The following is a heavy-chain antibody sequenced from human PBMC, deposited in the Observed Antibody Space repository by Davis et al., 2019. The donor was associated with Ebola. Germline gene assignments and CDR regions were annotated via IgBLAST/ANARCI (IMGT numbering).Heavy chain of an antibody. D-gene: IGHD2-15*01. CDR2: ISSSGSTI. Sequence: LSLTCAASGFTFSSYEMNWVRQAPGKGLEWVSYISSSGSTIYYADSVKGRFTISRDNAKNSLYLQMNSLRAEDTAVYYCAIPDCSGANCYSVYIKNWGQGTLVTVSS. J-gene: IGHJ4*02. V-gene: IGHV3-48*03. CDR3: AIPDCSGANCYSVYIKN. CDR1: GFTFSSYE.